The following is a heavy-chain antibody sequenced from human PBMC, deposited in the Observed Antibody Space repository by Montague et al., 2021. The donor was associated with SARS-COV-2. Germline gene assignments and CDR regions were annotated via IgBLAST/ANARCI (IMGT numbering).Heavy chain of an antibody. CDR3: ARLVGGRGTRFDP. Sequence: SETLSLTCTVSGGSISTYYWSWIRQPPGKGLDWIGYIYYSGTANYNPSLKSRVTISVDTSKNQFSLKVRSVTAADTAVYYCARLVGGRGTRFDPWGQGTLVTVSS. J-gene: IGHJ5*02. V-gene: IGHV4-59*08. CDR1: GGSISTYY. CDR2: IYYSGTA. D-gene: IGHD1-14*01.